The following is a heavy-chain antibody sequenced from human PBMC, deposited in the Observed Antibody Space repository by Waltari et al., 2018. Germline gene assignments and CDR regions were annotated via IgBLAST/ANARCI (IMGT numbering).Heavy chain of an antibody. CDR2: IYHSGST. J-gene: IGHJ3*01. Sequence: QVHLQESGPGLLKPSETLSLTCGVPGDSVSAYYWNWIRPPAGKGLEWIGRIYHSGSTDYNPSLKSRVTLSIDMSKNEFSLRLTSVTAADTAFYYCARDPKGAFDAWGQGTPVTVS. CDR1: GDSVSAYY. V-gene: IGHV4-4*07. CDR3: ARDPKGAFDA.